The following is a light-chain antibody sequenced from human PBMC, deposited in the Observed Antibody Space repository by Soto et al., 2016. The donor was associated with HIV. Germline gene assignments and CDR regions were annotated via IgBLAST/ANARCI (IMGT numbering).Light chain of an antibody. CDR3: YSAADNNWV. CDR1: VLAKKY. Sequence: ELTQPSSVSVSPGQTVRITCSGDVLAKKYARWFQQKPGQAPMLVIYKDSERPSGIPERFSGSSSGTTVTLTISGAQVEDEADYYCYSAADNNWVFGGGTKADRP. V-gene: IGLV3-27*01. CDR2: KDS. J-gene: IGLJ3*02.